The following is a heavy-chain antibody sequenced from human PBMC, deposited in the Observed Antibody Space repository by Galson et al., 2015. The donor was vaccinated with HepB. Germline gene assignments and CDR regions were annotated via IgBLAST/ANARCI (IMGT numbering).Heavy chain of an antibody. CDR1: GFTFSSYS. V-gene: IGHV3-48*02. D-gene: IGHD5-18*01. CDR2: ISSSSSTI. Sequence: SLRLSCAASGFTFSSYSMNWVRQAPGKGLEWVSYISSSSSTIYYADSVKGRFTISRDNAKNSLYLQMNSLRDEDTAVYYCARGRGYSYGYGFDYWGQGTLVTVSS. CDR3: ARGRGYSYGYGFDY. J-gene: IGHJ4*02.